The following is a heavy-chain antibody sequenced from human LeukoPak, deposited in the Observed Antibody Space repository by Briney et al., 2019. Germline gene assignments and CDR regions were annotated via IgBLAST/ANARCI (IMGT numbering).Heavy chain of an antibody. V-gene: IGHV1-46*01. Sequence: ASVKVSCKASGYTFTSYYMHWVRQAPGQGLEWMGIINPSGGSTSYAQKFQGRVTMTIDTSTTTVYMELRSLRSDDTAIYYCARDLMYCDTVSCYDGDFDYWGQGTPVTVSS. CDR3: ARDLMYCDTVSCYDGDFDY. CDR1: GYTFTSYY. D-gene: IGHD2-2*01. J-gene: IGHJ4*02. CDR2: INPSGGST.